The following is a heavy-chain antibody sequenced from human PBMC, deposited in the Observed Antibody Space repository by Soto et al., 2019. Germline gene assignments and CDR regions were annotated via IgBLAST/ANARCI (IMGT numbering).Heavy chain of an antibody. CDR3: ARGPPPPSYHSHTSVPGV. J-gene: IGHJ6*02. V-gene: IGHV4-30-4*01. CDR1: GDSITTGDYS. D-gene: IGHD3-10*02. Sequence: PSETLSLTCAVSGDSITTGDYSWNWIRQPPGEGLEWIGQIFKNGITYYNPSLRRRVTISVETSKNQFSLKMRSLTAADTAVYYCARGPPPPSYHSHTSVPGVWGQGAAVTVSS. CDR2: IFKNGIT.